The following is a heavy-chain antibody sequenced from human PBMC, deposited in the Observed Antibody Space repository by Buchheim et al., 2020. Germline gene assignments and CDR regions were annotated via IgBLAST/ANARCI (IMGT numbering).Heavy chain of an antibody. V-gene: IGHV3-33*08. Sequence: VQLLESGGGLVQPGGSLRLSCAASGFTFSSYGMHWVRQAPGKGLEWVAVIWYDGSNKYYADSVKGRFTISRDNSKNTLYLQMNSLRAEDTAVYYCAREGLLWFGELSNWFDPWGQGTL. CDR3: AREGLLWFGELSNWFDP. CDR2: IWYDGSNK. CDR1: GFTFSSYG. D-gene: IGHD3-10*01. J-gene: IGHJ5*02.